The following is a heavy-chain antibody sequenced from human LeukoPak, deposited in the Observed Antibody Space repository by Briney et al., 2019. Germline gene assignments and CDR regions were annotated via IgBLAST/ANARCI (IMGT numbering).Heavy chain of an antibody. CDR2: IYYSGST. Sequence: SETLSLTCTVSGGSISSSSYYWGWIRQPPGKGLEWIGSIYYSGSTYYNPSLKSRVTISVDTSKDQFSLKLSSVTAADTAVYYCARDFAVTTSFDYWGQGTLVTVSS. CDR1: GGSISSSSYY. J-gene: IGHJ4*02. CDR3: ARDFAVTTSFDY. V-gene: IGHV4-39*07. D-gene: IGHD4-17*01.